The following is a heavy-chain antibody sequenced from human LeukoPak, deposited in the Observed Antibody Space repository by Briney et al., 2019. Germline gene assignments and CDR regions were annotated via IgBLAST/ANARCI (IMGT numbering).Heavy chain of an antibody. J-gene: IGHJ3*02. Sequence: ASVKVSCKASGYTFTGYYMHWVRQATGQGLEWMGWINPNSGGTNYAQKFQGRVTMTRDTSISTAYMELSRLRSDDTAVYYRARDPIVVVPAAQPFDIWGQGTMVTVSS. D-gene: IGHD2-2*01. CDR2: INPNSGGT. V-gene: IGHV1-2*02. CDR1: GYTFTGYY. CDR3: ARDPIVVVPAAQPFDI.